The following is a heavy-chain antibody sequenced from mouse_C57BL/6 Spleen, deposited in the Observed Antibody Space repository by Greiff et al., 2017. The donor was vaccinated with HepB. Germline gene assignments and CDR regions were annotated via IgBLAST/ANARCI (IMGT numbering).Heavy chain of an antibody. J-gene: IGHJ2*01. CDR2: INYDGSST. Sequence: EVKLVESEGGLVQPGRSMKLSCTASGFTFSDYYMAWVRQVPEKGLEWVANINYDGSSTYYLDSLKSRFIISRDNAKNILYLQMSSLKSEDTATYYCAREGEGVFDYWGQGTTLTVSS. V-gene: IGHV5-16*01. CDR3: AREGEGVFDY. CDR1: GFTFSDYY.